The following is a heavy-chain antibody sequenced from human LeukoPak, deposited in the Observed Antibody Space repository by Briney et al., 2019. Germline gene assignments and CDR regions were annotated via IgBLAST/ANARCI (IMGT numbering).Heavy chain of an antibody. CDR2: MNPNSGNT. Sequence: ASVKVSCKASGYTFTSYDINWVRQATGQGLEWMGWMNPNSGNTGYAQKFQGRVTMTRNTSISTAYMELSSLRSEDTAVYYCARSLTSKMATTRYYYYYGMDVWGQGTTVTVSS. J-gene: IGHJ6*02. D-gene: IGHD5-24*01. CDR3: ARSLTSKMATTRYYYYYGMDV. V-gene: IGHV1-8*01. CDR1: GYTFTSYD.